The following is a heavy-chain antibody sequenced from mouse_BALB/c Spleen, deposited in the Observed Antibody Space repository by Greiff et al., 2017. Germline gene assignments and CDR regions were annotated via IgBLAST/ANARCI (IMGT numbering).Heavy chain of an antibody. Sequence: VQLQQSGAELVRPGSSVKISCKASGYAFSSYWMNWVKQRPGQGLEWIGQIYPGDGDTNYNGKFKGKATLTADKSSSTAYMQLSSLTSEDSAVYFCARWGSGYVRCAYWGQGTLVTVSA. V-gene: IGHV1-80*01. D-gene: IGHD3-1*01. CDR2: IYPGDGDT. J-gene: IGHJ3*01. CDR3: ARWGSGYVRCAY. CDR1: GYAFSSYW.